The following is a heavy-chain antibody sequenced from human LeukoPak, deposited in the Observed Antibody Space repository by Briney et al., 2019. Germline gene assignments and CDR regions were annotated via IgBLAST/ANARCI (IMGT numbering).Heavy chain of an antibody. Sequence: PGGSLRLSCAASGFTFDDYAMHWVRQAPGKGLEWVSGISWNSGSIGYADSVKGRFTISRDNAKNSLYLQMNSLRAEDTAVYYCARWGGDCYSNFECVPDAFDIWGQGTMVTVSS. CDR2: ISWNSGSI. CDR3: ARWGGDCYSNFECVPDAFDI. V-gene: IGHV3-9*01. D-gene: IGHD2-21*02. J-gene: IGHJ3*02. CDR1: GFTFDDYA.